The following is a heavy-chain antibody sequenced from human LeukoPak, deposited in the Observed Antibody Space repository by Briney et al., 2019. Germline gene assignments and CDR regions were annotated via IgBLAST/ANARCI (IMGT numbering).Heavy chain of an antibody. CDR3: ARKVSWNYLDY. J-gene: IGHJ4*02. Sequence: ASVKVSCKASGYSFSSYDISWVRQAPGQGLEWMGRINAYNGNTNYAQKFQGRVTMTTDTSTTTGYMELRNLRSDDTAVYYCARKVSWNYLDYWGQGTLVTVSS. CDR2: INAYNGNT. V-gene: IGHV1-18*01. D-gene: IGHD2-15*01. CDR1: GYSFSSYD.